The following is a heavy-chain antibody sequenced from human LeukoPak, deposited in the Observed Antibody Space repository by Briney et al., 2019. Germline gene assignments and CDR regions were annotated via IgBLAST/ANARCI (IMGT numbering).Heavy chain of an antibody. Sequence: GASVKVSCKASGYTFTGYYMHWVRQAPGQGLEWMGWINPNSGGTNYAQKFQGRVTMTRDTSISTAYMELSRLRSDDTAVYYCAATVVVEPEPGDAFDIWGQGTMVTVSS. D-gene: IGHD2-15*01. CDR2: INPNSGGT. CDR3: AATVVVEPEPGDAFDI. CDR1: GYTFTGYY. J-gene: IGHJ3*02. V-gene: IGHV1-2*02.